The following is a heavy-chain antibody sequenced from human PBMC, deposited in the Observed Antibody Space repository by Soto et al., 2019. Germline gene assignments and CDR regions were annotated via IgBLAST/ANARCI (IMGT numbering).Heavy chain of an antibody. J-gene: IGHJ6*02. V-gene: IGHV5-51*01. CDR3: ASGAYSSSSYYYGMDV. Sequence: GESLKISCNGSGYSFTIYWIGWVRQMPGKGLEWMGIIYPGDSDTRYSPSFQGQVTISADKSISTAYLQWSSLKASDTAMYYCASGAYSSSSYYYGMDVWGQGTTVTVSS. D-gene: IGHD6-6*01. CDR1: GYSFTIYW. CDR2: IYPGDSDT.